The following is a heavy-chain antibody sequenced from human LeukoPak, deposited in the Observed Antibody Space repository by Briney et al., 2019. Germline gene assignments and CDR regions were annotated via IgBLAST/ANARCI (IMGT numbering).Heavy chain of an antibody. Sequence: GGSLRLSCAASGFTFGSYAMSWVRQAPGKGLEWVSAISGSGGSTYYADSVKGRFTISRDNSKNTLYLQMNSLRAEDTAVYYCAKDTDFWSGYYNDYWGQGTLVTVSS. V-gene: IGHV3-23*01. CDR3: AKDTDFWSGYYNDY. CDR2: ISGSGGST. CDR1: GFTFGSYA. J-gene: IGHJ4*02. D-gene: IGHD3-3*01.